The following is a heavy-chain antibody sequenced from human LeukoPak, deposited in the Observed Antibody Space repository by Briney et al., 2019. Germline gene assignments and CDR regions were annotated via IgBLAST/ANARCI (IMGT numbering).Heavy chain of an antibody. Sequence: SETLSLTCVVYGGSFSGHYWSGSRQPPGKGLEWIGEISHSGSSNYNPSLKSRVTISLDASKNQFSLKLTSVTAADTAVYYCASGVTTAHSITTAYAYWGQGTLVTVSS. CDR3: ASGVTTAHSITTAYAY. CDR1: GGSFSGHY. D-gene: IGHD4-17*01. CDR2: ISHSGSS. J-gene: IGHJ4*02. V-gene: IGHV4-34*01.